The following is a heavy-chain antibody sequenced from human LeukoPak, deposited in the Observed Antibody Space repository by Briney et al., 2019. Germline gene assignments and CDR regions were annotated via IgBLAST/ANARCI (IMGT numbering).Heavy chain of an antibody. Sequence: GSIXSSXXXWGWIRQPPGKGVELIANIYYSGTTYYNPSLKSRVTISVDTSNNHFSLKLSSVTAADTAVYYCARLVATLGHFDYWGQGTLVTVSS. J-gene: IGHJ4*02. D-gene: IGHD5-12*01. CDR2: IYYSGTT. CDR3: ARLVATLGHFDY. V-gene: IGHV4-39*01. CDR1: GSIXSSXXX.